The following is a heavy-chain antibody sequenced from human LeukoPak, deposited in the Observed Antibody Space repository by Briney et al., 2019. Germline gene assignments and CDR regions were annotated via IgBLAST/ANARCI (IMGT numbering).Heavy chain of an antibody. CDR3: ARSYHYCDSSGYSMGDTFEI. J-gene: IGHJ3*02. CDR1: GYTFTFYA. CDR2: INTGHGDT. V-gene: IGHV1-3*04. D-gene: IGHD3-22*01. Sequence: GASVKVSCKASGYTFTFYAIHWVRQAPRQRPEWMGWINTGHGDTKYSQEFQGRVTITRDTSASTAYMELSRLRSDDTAVYYCARSYHYCDSSGYSMGDTFEIWGQGTMVTVSS.